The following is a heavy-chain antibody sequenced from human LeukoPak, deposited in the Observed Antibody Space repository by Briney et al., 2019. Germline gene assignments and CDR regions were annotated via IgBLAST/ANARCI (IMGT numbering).Heavy chain of an antibody. CDR2: INPNSGGT. V-gene: IGHV1-2*02. J-gene: IGHJ5*02. Sequence: ASVKVSCKASGYTFTGYYMHWVRQAPGQGLEWMGWINPNSGGTNYAQKFQGRVTITADESTSTAYMELSSLRSEDTAVYYRARDSDYYDSSGYYYGWFDPWGQGTLVTVSS. D-gene: IGHD3-22*01. CDR3: ARDSDYYDSSGYYYGWFDP. CDR1: GYTFTGYY.